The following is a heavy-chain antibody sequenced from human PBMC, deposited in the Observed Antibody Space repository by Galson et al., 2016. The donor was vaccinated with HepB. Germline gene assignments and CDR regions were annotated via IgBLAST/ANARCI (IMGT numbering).Heavy chain of an antibody. CDR2: MYHSGYT. J-gene: IGHJ4*02. CDR3: VRVWGKYFDY. D-gene: IGHD7-27*01. Sequence: SLRLSCAASGFTFSDYAMSWVRQPPGKGLEWIGEMYHSGYTNYNPSLKSRVAMSVDKSKNQFSLRLFAVTAADTAVYHCVRVWGKYFDYWGQGALVTVSS. CDR1: GFTFSDYAM. V-gene: IGHV4-4*02.